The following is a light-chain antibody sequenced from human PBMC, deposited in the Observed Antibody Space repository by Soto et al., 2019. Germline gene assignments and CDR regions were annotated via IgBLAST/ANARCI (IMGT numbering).Light chain of an antibody. V-gene: IGKV1-9*01. J-gene: IGKJ5*01. Sequence: DIQLTQSPSFLSASVGDRVTITCRASQGISDRLAWYQQRPGKAPNLLIHSASSLQSGVPLRFSGSGSGTEFTLTISSLQPADFATYYCQQRCGYPITFGQGTRLEMK. CDR3: QQRCGYPIT. CDR2: SAS. CDR1: QGISDR.